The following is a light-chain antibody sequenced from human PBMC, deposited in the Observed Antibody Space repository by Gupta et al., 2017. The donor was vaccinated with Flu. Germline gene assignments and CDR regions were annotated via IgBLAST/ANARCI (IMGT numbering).Light chain of an antibody. Sequence: GDTVIITCRASQVIDGWITWYQHRPGKAPRMLVYSTSLLKSGVASRFRGSGSATHFTLTISDLQPDDFATYYCQQAKTFPFTFGPGTK. V-gene: IGKV1-12*01. CDR3: QQAKTFPFT. J-gene: IGKJ3*01. CDR1: QVIDGW. CDR2: STS.